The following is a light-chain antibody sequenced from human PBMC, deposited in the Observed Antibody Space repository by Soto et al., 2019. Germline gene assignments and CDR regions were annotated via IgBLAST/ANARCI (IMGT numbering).Light chain of an antibody. Sequence: QSVLTQPASVSGSPGQSITISCTGTSSEVGGYNHVSWYQQHPGKAPKLMIYDVSNRPSGVSNRFSGSKSGNTASLTISGLQAEDEADYYCSSYTSSSTLVVFGGGTKLTVL. CDR3: SSYTSSSTLVV. CDR2: DVS. CDR1: SSEVGGYNH. V-gene: IGLV2-14*01. J-gene: IGLJ2*01.